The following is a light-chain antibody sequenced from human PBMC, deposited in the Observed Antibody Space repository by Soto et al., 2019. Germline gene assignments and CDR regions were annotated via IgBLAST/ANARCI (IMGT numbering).Light chain of an antibody. J-gene: IGLJ2*01. V-gene: IGLV1-40*01. CDR2: GNS. CDR1: SSNIGAGYD. CDR3: QSYDSSVSKVV. Sequence: QSALTQPPSVSGAPGQRVTISCTGSSSNIGAGYDVHWYQQLPGTAPKLLIYGNSNRPSGVPDRFSGSKSGTSASLAITGLQAEDDADYYCQSYDSSVSKVVFGGGTKLTVL.